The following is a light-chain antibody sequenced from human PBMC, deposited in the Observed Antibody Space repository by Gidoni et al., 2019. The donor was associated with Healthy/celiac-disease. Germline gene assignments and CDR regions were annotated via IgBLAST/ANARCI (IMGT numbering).Light chain of an antibody. CDR3: QQRSNWHTKVT. CDR1: QSVISY. Sequence: IVLTHSPATLSLSPAKTATLSCSASQSVISYLAWYQQKPGQAPRLLSYDASNRATGIPARFSGSGCGTEFNLTISSLKTEDFEVDYCQQRSNWHTKVTFGQGTKLEIK. J-gene: IGKJ2*01. CDR2: DAS. V-gene: IGKV3-11*01.